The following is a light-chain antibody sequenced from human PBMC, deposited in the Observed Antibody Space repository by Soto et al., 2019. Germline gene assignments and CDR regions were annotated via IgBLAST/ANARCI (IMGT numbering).Light chain of an antibody. CDR2: GAS. Sequence: EIVLTQSPGSLSLSPGERATLSCRASQSVDSSFFAWYQQKPGQAPRLLIYGASNRATGIPDRFSGSGSGIAFTLTIMRLEPEDVAVYYCQQYVSSVTFGQGTKVEIK. V-gene: IGKV3-20*01. CDR1: QSVDSSF. J-gene: IGKJ1*01. CDR3: QQYVSSVT.